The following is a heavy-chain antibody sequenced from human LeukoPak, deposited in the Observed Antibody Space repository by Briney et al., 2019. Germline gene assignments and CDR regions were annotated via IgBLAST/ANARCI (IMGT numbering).Heavy chain of an antibody. V-gene: IGHV4-34*01. CDR3: ASSGSHNWFDP. Sequence: PSETLSLTCAVYGVSFSGYYWSWIRQPPGKGLEWIGEINHSGSTNYNPSLKSRVTISVDTSKNQFSLKLSSVTAADTAVYYCASSGSHNWFDPWGQGTLVTVSS. CDR2: INHSGST. D-gene: IGHD1-26*01. CDR1: GVSFSGYY. J-gene: IGHJ5*02.